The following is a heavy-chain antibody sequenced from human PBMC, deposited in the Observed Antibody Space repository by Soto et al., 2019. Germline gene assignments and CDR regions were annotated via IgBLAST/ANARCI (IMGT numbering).Heavy chain of an antibody. CDR3: ARHKRWLQFF. V-gene: IGHV4-39*01. J-gene: IGHJ4*02. CDR2: IYYSGST. D-gene: IGHD5-12*01. CDR1: GGSISSSSYF. Sequence: SETLSLTCTVSGGSISSSSYFWGWVRQPPGKGLEGIGSIYYSGSTYYTPSLKSRVTISVDTSKNQFSLKLSSVTAADTAVYYCARHKRWLQFFWGQGTLVTVSS.